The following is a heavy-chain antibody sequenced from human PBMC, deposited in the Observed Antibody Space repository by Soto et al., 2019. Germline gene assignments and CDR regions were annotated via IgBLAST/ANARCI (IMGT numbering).Heavy chain of an antibody. CDR2: IIPIFGTA. D-gene: IGHD6-6*01. V-gene: IGHV1-69*13. CDR1: GGTFSSYA. Sequence: SVKVSCKASGGTFSSYAISWVRQAPGQGLEWMGGIIPIFGTANYAQKFQGRVTITADESTSTAYMELSSLRSEDTAVYYCARGRAYSSSSGYYYGMDVWGQGTTVTVSS. J-gene: IGHJ6*02. CDR3: ARGRAYSSSSGYYYGMDV.